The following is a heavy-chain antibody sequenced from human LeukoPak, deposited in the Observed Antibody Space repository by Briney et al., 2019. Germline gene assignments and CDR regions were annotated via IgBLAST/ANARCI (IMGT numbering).Heavy chain of an antibody. D-gene: IGHD2-2*02. J-gene: IGHJ3*02. CDR1: GFTFSSYA. Sequence: GGSLRLSCAASGFTFSSYAMSWVRQAPGKGLEWVSTLSGSGDSTYYADSVKGRFTVSRDNSKSTLYLQMNSLRAEDTAVYYCAKGYCSSTSCYRFAFDIWGQGTMVIVS. CDR3: AKGYCSSTSCYRFAFDI. CDR2: LSGSGDST. V-gene: IGHV3-23*01.